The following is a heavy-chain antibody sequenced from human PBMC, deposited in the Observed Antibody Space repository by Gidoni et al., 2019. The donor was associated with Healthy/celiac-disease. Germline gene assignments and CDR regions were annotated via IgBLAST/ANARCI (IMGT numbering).Heavy chain of an antibody. D-gene: IGHD3-22*01. J-gene: IGHJ4*02. V-gene: IGHV3-73*01. CDR1: GFTFSGSA. Sequence: EVQLVESGGGLVQPGGSLKLSCAASGFTFSGSAMHWVRQASGKGLEWVGRIRSKANSYATAYAASVKGRFTISRDDSKNTAYLQMNSLKTEDTAVYYCTRPVGGTMIVVANDYWGQGTLVTVSS. CDR2: IRSKANSYAT. CDR3: TRPVGGTMIVVANDY.